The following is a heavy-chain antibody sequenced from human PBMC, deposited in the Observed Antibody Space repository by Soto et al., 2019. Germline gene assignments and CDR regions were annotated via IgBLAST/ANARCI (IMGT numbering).Heavy chain of an antibody. CDR1: GYTFTSYA. D-gene: IGHD6-19*01. Sequence: GASVKVSCKASGYTFTSYAMHWVRQAPGQRLEWMGWINAGNGNTKYSQKFQGRVTITRDTSASTAYMELSSLRSEDTAVYYCARDSSGWYGGDYWGQGTLVTVSS. V-gene: IGHV1-3*01. CDR3: ARDSSGWYGGDY. J-gene: IGHJ4*02. CDR2: INAGNGNT.